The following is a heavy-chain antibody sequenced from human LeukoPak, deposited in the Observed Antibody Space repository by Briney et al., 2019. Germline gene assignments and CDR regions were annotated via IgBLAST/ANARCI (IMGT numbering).Heavy chain of an antibody. CDR3: ARGYTYGYDY. D-gene: IGHD5-18*01. J-gene: IGHJ4*02. V-gene: IGHV3-66*01. CDR1: GFTVSRNY. Sequence: GGALRLSCAASGFTVSRNYMNWCRHAPGKGLEVVSLIYSGGGTYYADSVKGRCTISRDNSKNTLYLQMNSLRAEDTAVYYCARGYTYGYDYWGQGTLVTVSS. CDR2: IYSGGGT.